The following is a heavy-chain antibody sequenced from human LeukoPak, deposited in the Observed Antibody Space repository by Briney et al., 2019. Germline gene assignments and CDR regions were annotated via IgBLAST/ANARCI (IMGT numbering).Heavy chain of an antibody. CDR1: GGSISSSNW. J-gene: IGHJ6*02. D-gene: IGHD2-15*01. Sequence: PSETLSLTCAVSGGSISSSNWWSWVRQPPGKGLEWIGEIYHSGSTNYNPSLKSRVTISVDKSKNQFSLKLSSVTAADTAVYYCAQFGRLVAANMDVWGQGTTVTVSS. CDR2: IYHSGST. V-gene: IGHV4-4*02. CDR3: AQFGRLVAANMDV.